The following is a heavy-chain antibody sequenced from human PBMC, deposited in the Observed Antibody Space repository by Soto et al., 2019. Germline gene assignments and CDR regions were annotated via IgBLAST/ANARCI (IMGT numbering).Heavy chain of an antibody. CDR2: IFFTGSA. Sequence: PSETLSLTCTVSGGSVSTGSYDWSWIRQPPGKGLEWIGKIFFTGSAHYNPSLRNRVTMSVDTSKDQFSLTLTSVTAADTAVYYCARDGHGMDVWRQGTTVTVSS. V-gene: IGHV4-61*01. J-gene: IGHJ6*02. CDR1: GGSVSTGSYD. CDR3: ARDGHGMDV.